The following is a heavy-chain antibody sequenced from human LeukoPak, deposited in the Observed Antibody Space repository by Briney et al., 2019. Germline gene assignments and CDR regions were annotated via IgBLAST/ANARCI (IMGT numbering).Heavy chain of an antibody. V-gene: IGHV1-18*01. CDR2: ISAYNGDT. D-gene: IGHD5-18*01. Sequence: ASVKVSCKASGYILTTYGISWVRQAPGQGLEWMGWISAYNGDTDFAQHLQGRVSMTIDASTNTAYMELRSLRSDDTAGYYCARPSGARRHLWLDYWGQGTVVTVSS. J-gene: IGHJ4*02. CDR3: ARPSGARRHLWLDY. CDR1: GYILTTYG.